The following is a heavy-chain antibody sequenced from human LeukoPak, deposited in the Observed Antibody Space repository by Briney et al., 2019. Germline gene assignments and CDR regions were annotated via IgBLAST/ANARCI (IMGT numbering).Heavy chain of an antibody. CDR3: ARGRRVGLAKYPILNAFFDY. CDR1: NGSFSGYY. J-gene: IGHJ4*02. D-gene: IGHD1-14*01. Sequence: SETLSLTCAVYNGSFSGYYWSWIRQPPGKGLEWIGEINDSGSTNYKSSLRSRVTISVDTSKNQFALNLNSMTAADTAVYYCARGRRVGLAKYPILNAFFDYWGQGTLITVSS. V-gene: IGHV4-34*01. CDR2: INDSGST.